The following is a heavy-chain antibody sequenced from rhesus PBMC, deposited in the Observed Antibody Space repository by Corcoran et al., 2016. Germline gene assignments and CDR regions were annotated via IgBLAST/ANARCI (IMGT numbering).Heavy chain of an antibody. Sequence: EVPLVQSGAEVKKPGASVKISCTASGYTFTDYSLHWVRQAPGKGLEWMCLVYTEDGEAIRAQKFQDRVTITADTSTDTGYMELSSLRSEDTAVYYCATGTWNNGYYFDYWGQGVLVTVSS. D-gene: IGHD1-20*01. V-gene: IGHV1-111*02. CDR1: GYTFTDYS. CDR2: VYTEDGEA. CDR3: ATGTWNNGYYFDY. J-gene: IGHJ4*01.